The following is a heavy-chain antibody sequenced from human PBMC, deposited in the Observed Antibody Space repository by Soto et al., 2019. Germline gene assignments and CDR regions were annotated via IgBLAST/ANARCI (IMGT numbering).Heavy chain of an antibody. V-gene: IGHV4-30-2*01. CDR2: IYHSGST. CDR1: GGSISSGGYS. J-gene: IGHJ4*02. Sequence: QLQLQESGSGLVKPSQTLSLTCAVSGGSISSGGYSWSWIRQPPGKGLEWIGYIYHSGSTYYNPSLKSRVTLSGDTSKNQCSLKLSSVTAADTAVYYCARGQVVAAQHWGQGTLVTVSS. D-gene: IGHD2-15*01. CDR3: ARGQVVAAQH.